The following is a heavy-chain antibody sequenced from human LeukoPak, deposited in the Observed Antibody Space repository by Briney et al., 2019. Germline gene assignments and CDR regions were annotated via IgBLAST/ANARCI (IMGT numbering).Heavy chain of an antibody. CDR1: GFTFSSYG. CDR2: IWYDGSNK. V-gene: IGHV3-33*06. CDR3: AKHYGDYVMDY. D-gene: IGHD4-17*01. J-gene: IGHJ4*02. Sequence: GGSLRLSCAASGFTFSSYGMHWVRQAPGKGLEWVAVIWYDGSNKYYADSMKGRFTISRDNSKNTLYLQMNSLRAEDTAVYYCAKHYGDYVMDYWGQGTLVTVSS.